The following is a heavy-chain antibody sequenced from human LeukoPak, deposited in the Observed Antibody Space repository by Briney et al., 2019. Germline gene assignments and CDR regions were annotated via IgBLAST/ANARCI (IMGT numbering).Heavy chain of an antibody. D-gene: IGHD6-19*01. CDR2: ISGSGGST. Sequence: GGSLRLSCAASGFTVSSNYMSWVRQAPGKGLEWVSAISGSGGSTYYADSVKGRFTISRDNSKNTLYLQMNSLRAEDTAVYYCAKGPPGGSGWYLDWGQGTLVTVSS. V-gene: IGHV3-23*01. CDR3: AKGPPGGSGWYLD. CDR1: GFTVSSNY. J-gene: IGHJ4*02.